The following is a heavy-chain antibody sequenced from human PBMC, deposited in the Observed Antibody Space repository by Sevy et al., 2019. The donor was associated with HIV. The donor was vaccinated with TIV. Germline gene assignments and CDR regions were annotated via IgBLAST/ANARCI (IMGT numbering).Heavy chain of an antibody. Sequence: SETLSLTCNVSGDSFSSYYWNWIRQPAGKGLEWIGRIYASGSTNYNPSLKSPVTMSVDRSKNQFSLKLSSVAAADTAVYYCARGATALDYWGQGTLVTVSS. J-gene: IGHJ4*02. V-gene: IGHV4-4*07. CDR2: IYASGST. CDR1: GDSFSSYY. D-gene: IGHD2-2*03. CDR3: ARGATALDY.